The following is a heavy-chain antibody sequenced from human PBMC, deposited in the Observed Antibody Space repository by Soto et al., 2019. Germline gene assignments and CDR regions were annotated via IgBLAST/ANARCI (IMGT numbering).Heavy chain of an antibody. CDR1: GGSISSYY. CDR2: IYYSGST. V-gene: IGHV4-59*08. J-gene: IGHJ5*02. CDR3: ASAEGPLNWFDP. Sequence: QVQLQESGPGLVKPSETLSLTCTVSGGSISSYYWSWIRQPPGKGLEWIGYIYYSGSTNYNPSLKSRVTISVDTSKNQFSLKLSSVTAADTAVYYCASAEGPLNWFDPWGQGTLVTVSS.